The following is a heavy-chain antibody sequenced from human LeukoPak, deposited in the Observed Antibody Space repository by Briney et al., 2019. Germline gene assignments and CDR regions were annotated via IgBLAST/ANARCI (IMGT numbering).Heavy chain of an antibody. Sequence: PGRSLRLSCAASGFTFSSYGMHWVRQAPGKGLEWVAVIWYDGSNKYYADSVKGRFTISRDNSKSTLYLQMNSLRAEDTAVYYCAREWDSKKKGIDYWGQGTLVTVSS. V-gene: IGHV3-33*01. CDR3: AREWDSKKKGIDY. J-gene: IGHJ4*02. CDR1: GFTFSSYG. CDR2: IWYDGSNK. D-gene: IGHD1-26*01.